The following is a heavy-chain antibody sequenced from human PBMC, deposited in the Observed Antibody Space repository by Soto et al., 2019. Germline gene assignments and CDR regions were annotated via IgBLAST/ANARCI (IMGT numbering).Heavy chain of an antibody. CDR2: INPGDSDI. V-gene: IGHV5-51*01. CDR1: GYSFTTYW. Sequence: GESLKISCKAPGYSFTTYWIAWVRQMPGKGLEWMGIINPGDSDIRYSPSFQGQVTISADNSISTAYLQWSSLKASDTAMYYCARHEQFYYYYYGMDVWGQGTAVTVSS. CDR3: ARHEQFYYYYYGMDV. J-gene: IGHJ6*02. D-gene: IGHD4-4*01.